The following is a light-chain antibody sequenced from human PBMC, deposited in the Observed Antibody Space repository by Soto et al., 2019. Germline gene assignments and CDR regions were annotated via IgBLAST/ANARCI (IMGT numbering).Light chain of an antibody. V-gene: IGKV1-5*03. J-gene: IGKJ1*01. CDR2: EAS. CDR1: QSVYRW. CDR3: QQYYTYSGT. Sequence: DIQMTQSPSTLSASVGDRVTITCRASQSVYRWLAWFQQRPGKAPKLLIYEASTLYSGVPSRFSGSGSGTEFTLTISSLQPDDSATYYCQQYYTYSGTFGQGTKVEIK.